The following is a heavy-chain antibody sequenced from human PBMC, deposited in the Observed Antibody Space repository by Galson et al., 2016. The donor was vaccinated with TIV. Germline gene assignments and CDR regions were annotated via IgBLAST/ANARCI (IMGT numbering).Heavy chain of an antibody. J-gene: IGHJ3*01. Sequence: SLRLSCATSGFTLPNYGMTWVRQAPGKGLEWVAVIWYDVTNKHYADSVKGRFTISKDDSENTLTLQMNTLRAEDTAVYYCARTGANTLYSGGYGDDDGFDFWGQGTMVTVSS. D-gene: IGHD1-26*01. V-gene: IGHV3-33*01. CDR1: GFTLPNYG. CDR2: IWYDVTNK. CDR3: ARTGANTLYSGGYGDDDGFDF.